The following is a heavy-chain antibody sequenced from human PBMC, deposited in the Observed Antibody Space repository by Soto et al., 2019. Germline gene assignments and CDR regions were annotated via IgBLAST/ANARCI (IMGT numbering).Heavy chain of an antibody. CDR1: GFTFSSYA. Sequence: GGSLRLSCAASGFTFSSYAMSWVRQAPGKGLEWVSAISGSGGSTYYADSVKGRFTISRDNSKNTLYLQMNSLRAEDTAVYYCAKLSPVDTIFGVVSMTYETNDYWGQGTLVTVSS. CDR2: ISGSGGST. V-gene: IGHV3-23*01. D-gene: IGHD3-3*01. J-gene: IGHJ4*02. CDR3: AKLSPVDTIFGVVSMTYETNDY.